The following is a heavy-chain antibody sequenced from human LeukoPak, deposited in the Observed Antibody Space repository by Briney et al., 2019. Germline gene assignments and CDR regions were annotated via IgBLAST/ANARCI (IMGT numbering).Heavy chain of an antibody. CDR1: GGSISSSSYY. V-gene: IGHV4-61*01. CDR3: ARAPSSGWPPEALNWYFDL. Sequence: PSETLSLTCTVSGGSISSSSYYWSWIRQPPGKGLEWIGYIYYSGSTNYNPSLKSRVTISVDTSKNQFSLKLSSVTAADTAVYYCARAPSSGWPPEALNWYFDLWGRGTLVTVSS. J-gene: IGHJ2*01. CDR2: IYYSGST. D-gene: IGHD6-19*01.